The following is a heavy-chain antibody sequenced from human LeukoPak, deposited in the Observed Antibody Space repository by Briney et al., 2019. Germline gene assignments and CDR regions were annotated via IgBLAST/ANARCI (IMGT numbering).Heavy chain of an antibody. V-gene: IGHV4-59*01. D-gene: IGHD5-24*01. J-gene: IGHJ3*02. CDR2: IYYSGST. CDR3: ASSSERWLQFWRLGAFDI. CDR1: GGSISSYY. Sequence: SETLSLTCTVSGGSISSYYWSWIRQPPGKGLEWIGYIYYSGSTNYNPSLKSRVTISVDTSKNQFSLKLSSVTAADTAVYYCASSSERWLQFWRLGAFDIWGQGTMVTVSS.